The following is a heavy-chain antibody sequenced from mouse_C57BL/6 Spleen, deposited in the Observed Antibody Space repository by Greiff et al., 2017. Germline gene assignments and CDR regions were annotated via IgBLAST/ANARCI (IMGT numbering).Heavy chain of an antibody. J-gene: IGHJ4*01. V-gene: IGHV1-69*01. D-gene: IGHD4-1*01. Sequence: QVQLQQPGAELVMPGASVKLSCKASGYTFTSYWIHWVKQRPGQGLEWIGEIDPSDSYTNYNQKFKGKSTLTVDKSSSTAYMQLSSLTSEDSAVYYCARTGTDAMDDWGQGTSVTVSS. CDR1: GYTFTSYW. CDR2: IDPSDSYT. CDR3: ARTGTDAMDD.